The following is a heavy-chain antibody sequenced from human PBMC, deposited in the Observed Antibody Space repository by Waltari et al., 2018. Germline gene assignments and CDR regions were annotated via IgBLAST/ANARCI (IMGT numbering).Heavy chain of an antibody. Sequence: EVQLVQSGAEVKKPGESLRISCKGSGYSFPTYWIGWVRQMPGKGLEGMGIIYAGDSDSKYSPSFEGQVTISVDKSISTAYLQWRSLKVSETAMYYCARLNCSATNCYAAYWGQGTLVTVSS. D-gene: IGHD2-2*01. V-gene: IGHV5-51*01. J-gene: IGHJ4*02. CDR2: IYAGDSDS. CDR3: ARLNCSATNCYAAY. CDR1: GYSFPTYW.